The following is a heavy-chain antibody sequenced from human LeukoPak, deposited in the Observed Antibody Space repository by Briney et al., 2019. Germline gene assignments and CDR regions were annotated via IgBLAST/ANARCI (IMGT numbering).Heavy chain of an antibody. CDR1: GFTFDDYG. Sequence: GGSLRLSCAASGFTFDDYGMSWVRQAPGKGLEWVSGINWNGGSTGYADSVKGRFTISRDNAKNSLFLQMNSLRAEDTALYHCARDGRYCSSTSCYIDDYYYYGMDVWGQGTTVTVSS. J-gene: IGHJ6*02. D-gene: IGHD2-2*01. CDR2: INWNGGST. V-gene: IGHV3-20*01. CDR3: ARDGRYCSSTSCYIDDYYYYGMDV.